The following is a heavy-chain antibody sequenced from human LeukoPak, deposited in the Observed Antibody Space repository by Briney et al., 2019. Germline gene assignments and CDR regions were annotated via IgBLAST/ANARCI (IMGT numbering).Heavy chain of an antibody. CDR3: ARGAVDTAMTDYYYYYMDV. CDR1: GGSISSHY. J-gene: IGHJ6*03. D-gene: IGHD5-18*01. Sequence: SETLSLTCTVSGGSISSHYWSWIRQPPGKGLEWIGYIYYSGSTNYNPSLKSRVTISVDTSKNQFSLKLSPVTAADTAVYYCARGAVDTAMTDYYYYYMDVWGKGTTVTVSS. CDR2: IYYSGST. V-gene: IGHV4-59*11.